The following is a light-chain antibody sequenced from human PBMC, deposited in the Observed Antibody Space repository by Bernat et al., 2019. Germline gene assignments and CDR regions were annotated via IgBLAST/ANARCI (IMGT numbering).Light chain of an antibody. Sequence: IQMTQSPSSLSASVGDSVTITCRASQSFSSSLAWYQQKPGKAPNLLIYSASSLHSGVPSRFRGSKSGTDFTLTISSLQPEDIASYYCQQYYSYPPTFGGGTKVEIK. V-gene: IGKV1-13*02. J-gene: IGKJ4*01. CDR1: QSFSSS. CDR3: QQYYSYPPT. CDR2: SAS.